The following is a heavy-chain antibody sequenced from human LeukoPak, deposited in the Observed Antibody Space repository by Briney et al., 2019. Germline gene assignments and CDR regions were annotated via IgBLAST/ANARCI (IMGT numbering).Heavy chain of an antibody. D-gene: IGHD3/OR15-3a*01. CDR1: GFTFSSYS. CDR3: ARDKDWAFDY. CDR2: ISRSRSGI. V-gene: IGHV3-48*04. Sequence: GGSLRLSCVASGFTFSSYSMNWVRQAPGKGLEWVSYISRSRSGIYYADSVKGRFTISKENTKNSLYLQMNSLRAEDTAMYYCARDKDWAFDYWGQGTLVTVSS. J-gene: IGHJ4*02.